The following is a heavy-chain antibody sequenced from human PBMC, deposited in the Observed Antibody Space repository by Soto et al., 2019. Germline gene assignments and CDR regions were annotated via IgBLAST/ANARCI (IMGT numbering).Heavy chain of an antibody. D-gene: IGHD3-10*01. CDR3: ACPTPITMVRGDYYYYMDV. Sequence: SETLSLTCTVSGGSISSSSYYWGWIRQPPGKGLEWIGSIYYSGSTYYNPSLKSRVTISVDTSKNQFSLKLSSVTAADTAVYYCACPTPITMVRGDYYYYMDVWGKGTTVTVSS. CDR1: GGSISSSSYY. CDR2: IYYSGST. V-gene: IGHV4-39*01. J-gene: IGHJ6*03.